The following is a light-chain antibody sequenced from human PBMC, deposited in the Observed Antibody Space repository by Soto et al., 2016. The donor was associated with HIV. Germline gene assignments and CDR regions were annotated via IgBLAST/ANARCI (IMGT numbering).Light chain of an antibody. J-gene: IGKJ2*01. CDR3: QQFGNSPYT. V-gene: IGKV1-5*03. Sequence: DIQMTQSPSSLSASVGDRVTITCRASQSISSWVAWYQQKPGKAPNLLIYKASNLESGVPSRFSGGGSGTEFTLTISSPQPDDFATYYCQQFGNSPYTFGQGTKLEIK. CDR2: KAS. CDR1: QSISSW.